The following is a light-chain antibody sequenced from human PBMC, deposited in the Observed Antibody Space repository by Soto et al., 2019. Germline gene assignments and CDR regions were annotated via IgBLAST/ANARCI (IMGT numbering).Light chain of an antibody. CDR2: GAS. CDR1: QSVSSTY. J-gene: IGKJ5*01. Sequence: ELVLTQSPGTLSLSPGERATLSCRASQSVSSTYLAWYQQKPGQAPRPLIYGASSRATGIPDRFRGSGSGTDFTLTISRLEPEDFAVYYCQQYGSSPPITFGQGTRLEIK. V-gene: IGKV3-20*01. CDR3: QQYGSSPPIT.